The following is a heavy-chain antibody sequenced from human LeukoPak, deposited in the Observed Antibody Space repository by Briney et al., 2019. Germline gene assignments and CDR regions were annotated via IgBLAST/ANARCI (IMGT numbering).Heavy chain of an antibody. CDR2: ISYDGSNK. Sequence: GGSLRLSCAASGFTFSSYAMHWVRQAPGKGLEWVAVISYDGSNKYYADSVKGRFTISRDNSKNTLYLQMNSLRAEDTAVYYCANNLNSGSRWYFDLWGRGTLVTVSS. CDR1: GFTFSSYA. CDR3: ANNLNSGSRWYFDL. J-gene: IGHJ2*01. D-gene: IGHD3-10*01. V-gene: IGHV3-30-3*01.